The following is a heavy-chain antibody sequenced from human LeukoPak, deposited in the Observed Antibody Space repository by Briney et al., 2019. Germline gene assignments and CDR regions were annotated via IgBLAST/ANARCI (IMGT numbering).Heavy chain of an antibody. CDR1: GGSISSYC. CDR3: ARGTIAVAGPRYNWFDP. CDR2: IYYSGST. Sequence: SETLSLTCTVSGGSISSYCWSWIRQPPGKGLEWIGYIYYSGSTNYNPSLKSRVTISVDTSKNQFSLKLSSVTAADTAVYYCARGTIAVAGPRYNWFDPWGQGTLVTVSS. V-gene: IGHV4-59*01. J-gene: IGHJ5*02. D-gene: IGHD6-19*01.